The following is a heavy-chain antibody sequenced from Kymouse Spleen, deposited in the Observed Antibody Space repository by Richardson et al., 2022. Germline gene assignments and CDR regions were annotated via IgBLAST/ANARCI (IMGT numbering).Heavy chain of an antibody. CDR3: ARASGSYYYYYGMDV. CDR2: IYYSGST. D-gene: IGHD1-26*01. Sequence: QVQLQESGPGLVKPSQTLSLTCTVSGGSISSGGYYWSWIRQHPGKGLEWIGYIYYSGSTYYNPSLKSRVTISVDTSKNQFSLKLSSVTAADTAVYYCARASGSYYYYYGMDVWGQGTTVTVSS. V-gene: IGHV4-31*03. CDR1: GGSISSGGYY. J-gene: IGHJ6*02.